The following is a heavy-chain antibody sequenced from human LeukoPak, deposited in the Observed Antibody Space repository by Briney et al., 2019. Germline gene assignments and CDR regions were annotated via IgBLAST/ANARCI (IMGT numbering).Heavy chain of an antibody. J-gene: IGHJ3*02. V-gene: IGHV1-69*01. Sequence: ASVKVSCKASGGTFSSYGISWVRQAPGQGLEWMGGIIPMFGTTSYAQKFQGRVTITADESTSTAYMELSSLRSEDTAVYYCARITEMATIVGAFDIWGQGTMVTVSS. CDR1: GGTFSSYG. D-gene: IGHD5-24*01. CDR2: IIPMFGTT. CDR3: ARITEMATIVGAFDI.